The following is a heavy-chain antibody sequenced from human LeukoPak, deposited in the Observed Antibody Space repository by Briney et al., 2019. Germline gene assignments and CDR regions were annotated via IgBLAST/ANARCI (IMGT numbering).Heavy chain of an antibody. CDR1: GFTFSSYA. J-gene: IGHJ4*02. Sequence: RGSLRLSCAASGFTFSSYAMHWVRQAPGKGLEWVAVISYDGSNKYYADSVKGRFTISRDNSKNTLYLQMNSLRAEDTAVYYCAKGVEGSSGWYYFDYWGQGTLVTVSS. CDR3: AKGVEGSSGWYYFDY. D-gene: IGHD6-19*01. V-gene: IGHV3-30-3*01. CDR2: ISYDGSNK.